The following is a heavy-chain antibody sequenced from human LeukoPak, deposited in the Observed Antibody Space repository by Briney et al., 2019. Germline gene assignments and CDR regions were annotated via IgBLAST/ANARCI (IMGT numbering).Heavy chain of an antibody. V-gene: IGHV3-48*01. D-gene: IGHD3-22*01. CDR2: ITTSGDTK. J-gene: IGHJ4*02. Sequence: GESLRLSCAASGFTFSDYSMNWVRQAPGKGLEWVSYITTSGDTKYYADSVKGRFTISRDNAKNSLYLQMNSLRAEDTAVYYCARPHPNNYDSSGYYSWNDYWGQGTLVTVSS. CDR1: GFTFSDYS. CDR3: ARPHPNNYDSSGYYSWNDY.